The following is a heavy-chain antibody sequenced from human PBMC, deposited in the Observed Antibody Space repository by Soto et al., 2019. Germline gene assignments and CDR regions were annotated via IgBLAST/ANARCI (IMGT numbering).Heavy chain of an antibody. J-gene: IGHJ5*02. CDR2: IIPIFGTA. V-gene: IGHV1-69*12. CDR3: ARDRDVVVAGTGWFDP. CDR1: GGTFSSYA. Sequence: QVQLVQSGAEVKKPGSSVKVSCKASGGTFSSYAISWVRQAPGQGLEWMGGIIPIFGTANYAQKFQGRVTITADECTSTAYMELSSLRSDDTAVYYCARDRDVVVAGTGWFDPWGQGTLVTVSS. D-gene: IGHD2-15*01.